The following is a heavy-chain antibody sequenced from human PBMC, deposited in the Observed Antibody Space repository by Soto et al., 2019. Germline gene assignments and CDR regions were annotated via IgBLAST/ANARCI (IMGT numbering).Heavy chain of an antibody. CDR1: GLTFGHAW. Sequence: EVQLVESGGGLVKPGGSLPLSWLASGLTFGHAWTNGFRQAAGKGREWVGHLKTKSEGEVTEYPAPGKGRFTLWREDATMTLDLQMNSLKAEDTGNYFCTALGPSWGQGTQVTVSS. V-gene: IGHV3-15*07. CDR3: TALGPS. J-gene: IGHJ5*02. CDR2: LKTKSEGEVT.